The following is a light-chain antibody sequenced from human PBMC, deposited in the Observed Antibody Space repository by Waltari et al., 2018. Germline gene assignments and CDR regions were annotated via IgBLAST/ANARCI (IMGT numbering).Light chain of an antibody. CDR1: QDISSY. Sequence: DIQLTQSPSFLSASVGDRVTITCRASQDISSYLAWYQQRPGKAPKHLIYAASTLQTGGPARLSGGGSGTEFALTISSLQPEDFASFYCQQLSSYPFTFGPGTKVDIK. V-gene: IGKV1-9*01. CDR2: AAS. CDR3: QQLSSYPFT. J-gene: IGKJ3*01.